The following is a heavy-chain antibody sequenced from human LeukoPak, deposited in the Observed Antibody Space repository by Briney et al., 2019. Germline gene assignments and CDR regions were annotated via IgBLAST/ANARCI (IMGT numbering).Heavy chain of an antibody. V-gene: IGHV4-59*01. CDR3: ARDLGSYYGSGFDY. J-gene: IGHJ4*02. CDR1: GGSISSYY. D-gene: IGHD3-10*01. Sequence: PSETLSLTCIVSGGSISSYYWSWIRQPPGKGLEWIGYIYYSGSTNYNPSLKSRVTISVDTSKNQFSLKLSSVTAADTAVYYCARDLGSYYGSGFDYWGQGTLVTVSS. CDR2: IYYSGST.